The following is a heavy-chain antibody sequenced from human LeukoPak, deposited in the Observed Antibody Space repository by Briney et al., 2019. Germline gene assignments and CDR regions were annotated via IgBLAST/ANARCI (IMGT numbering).Heavy chain of an antibody. J-gene: IGHJ4*02. D-gene: IGHD3-3*01. CDR3: ARDGTLYYDFWSGYSSD. CDR1: GFTFSSYS. Sequence: PGGSLRLSCAASGFTFSSYSMNWVRQAPGKGLEWVSSISSSSSYIYYADSVKGRFTISRDNAKNSLYLQMNSLRAEDTAVYYCARDGTLYYDFWSGYSSDWGQGTLVTVSS. V-gene: IGHV3-21*01. CDR2: ISSSSSYI.